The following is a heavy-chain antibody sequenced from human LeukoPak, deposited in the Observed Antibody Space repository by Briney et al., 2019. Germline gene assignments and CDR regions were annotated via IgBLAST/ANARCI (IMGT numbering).Heavy chain of an antibody. CDR2: ISVDNGET. CDR3: ARAGYCGGDCPDDY. D-gene: IGHD2-21*02. CDR1: GYTFFYYG. Sequence: ASVKVSCKASGYTFFYYGVTWVRQVPGQGLEWMGWISVDNGETKYAQKLQGRVTLTTDISTSTAYMELRSLRSDDTAVYYCARAGYCGGDCPDDYWGQGTLVTVSS. J-gene: IGHJ4*02. V-gene: IGHV1-18*01.